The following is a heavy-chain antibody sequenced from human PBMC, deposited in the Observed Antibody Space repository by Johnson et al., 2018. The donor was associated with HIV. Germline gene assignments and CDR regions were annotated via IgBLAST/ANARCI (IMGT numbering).Heavy chain of an antibody. J-gene: IGHJ3*02. D-gene: IGHD2-15*01. CDR2: IYSGGST. CDR3: AKLQYCSSGSCYFDALDI. CDR1: GFTVSSNY. Sequence: VQLVESGGGVVQPGRSLRLSCAASGFTVSSNYMSWVRQAPGKGLEWVSVIYSGGSTYYADSVKGRFTISRDNSKNTLYLQMNTLPAEDTAVYYCAKLQYCSSGSCYFDALDIWGQGTMVPVSS. V-gene: IGHV3-66*02.